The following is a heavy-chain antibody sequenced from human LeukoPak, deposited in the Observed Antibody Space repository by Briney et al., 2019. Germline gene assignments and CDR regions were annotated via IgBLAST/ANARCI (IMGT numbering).Heavy chain of an antibody. CDR3: ARTLYGSGVGYFDY. D-gene: IGHD3-10*01. V-gene: IGHV3-33*01. Sequence: GGSLRLSCAASGFTFSSYGMHWVRQAPGKGLEWVAVIWYDGSNKYYADSVKGRFTISRDNSKNTLYLQMNSLRAEDTAVYYCARTLYGSGVGYFDYWGQGTLVTVSS. CDR1: GFTFSSYG. CDR2: IWYDGSNK. J-gene: IGHJ4*02.